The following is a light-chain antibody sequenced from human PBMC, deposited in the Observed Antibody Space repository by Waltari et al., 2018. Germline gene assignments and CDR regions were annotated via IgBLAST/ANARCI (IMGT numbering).Light chain of an antibody. J-gene: IGKJ2*01. V-gene: IGKV3-20*01. CDR1: QSVSNNY. CDR2: GAS. Sequence: EIVLTQSPDTLSLSPGERATLYCRAGQSVSNNYLAWYQHKPGQAPRLLIYGASTRAPGIPGRFTGSGSGTEFTLTITRLEAEDFAVYFCQQYGRSPRTFGQGTKLEIK. CDR3: QQYGRSPRT.